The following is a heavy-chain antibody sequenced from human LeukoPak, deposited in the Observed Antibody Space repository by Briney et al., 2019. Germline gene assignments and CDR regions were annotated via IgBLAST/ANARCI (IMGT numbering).Heavy chain of an antibody. CDR1: GGSFSSYY. D-gene: IGHD3-22*01. Sequence: SETLSLTCAVYGGSFSSYYWSWIRQPPGKGLEWIGEINHSGSTNYNPSLKSRVTISVDTSKNQFSLKLSSVTAADTAVYYCARGWDYYDSSGYDYWGQGTLVTVSS. V-gene: IGHV4-34*01. CDR2: INHSGST. CDR3: ARGWDYYDSSGYDY. J-gene: IGHJ4*02.